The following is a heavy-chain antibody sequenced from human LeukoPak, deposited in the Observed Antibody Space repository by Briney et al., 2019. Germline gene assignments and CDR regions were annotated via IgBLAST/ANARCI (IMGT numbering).Heavy chain of an antibody. Sequence: SETLSLTCAVSGGSISSGGYSWSWIRQPPGKGLEWIGYIYHSGSTYYNPSLKSRVTISVDRSKNQFSLKLSSVTAADTAVYYCVRAYYYYGMDVWGQGTTVTVSS. J-gene: IGHJ6*02. CDR3: VRAYYYYGMDV. CDR2: IYHSGST. V-gene: IGHV4-30-2*01. CDR1: GGSISSGGYS.